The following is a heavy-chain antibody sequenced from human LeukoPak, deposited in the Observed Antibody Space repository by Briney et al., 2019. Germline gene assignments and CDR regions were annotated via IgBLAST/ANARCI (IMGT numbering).Heavy chain of an antibody. Sequence: SETLSLTCTVSGGSISSYYWSWIRQPPGKGLGWIGYIYYSGSTNYNPSLKSRVTISVDTSKNQFSLKLSSVTAADTAVYYCAREKAHYDILTGYYYAFDIWGQGTMVTVSS. D-gene: IGHD3-9*01. J-gene: IGHJ3*02. CDR2: IYYSGST. CDR3: AREKAHYDILTGYYYAFDI. V-gene: IGHV4-59*01. CDR1: GGSISSYY.